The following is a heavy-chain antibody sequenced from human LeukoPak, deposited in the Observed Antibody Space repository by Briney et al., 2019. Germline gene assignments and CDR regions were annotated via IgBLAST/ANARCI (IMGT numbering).Heavy chain of an antibody. V-gene: IGHV4-31*03. D-gene: IGHD2-2*01. Sequence: SQTLSLTCTVSGGSISSGGYYWSWIRQHPGKGLEWIGYIYYSGSTYYNPSLKSRVTISVDTSKNQFSLNLSSVTAADTAVYYCARDGDCSSDSCYFDYWGQGILVTVSS. CDR2: IYYSGST. CDR3: ARDGDCSSDSCYFDY. CDR1: GGSISSGGYY. J-gene: IGHJ4*02.